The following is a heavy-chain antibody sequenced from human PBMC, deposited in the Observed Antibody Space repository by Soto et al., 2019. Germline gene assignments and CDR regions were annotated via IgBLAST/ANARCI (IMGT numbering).Heavy chain of an antibody. Sequence: PATLSLTCSGSGGAISSYYWSWIRQPTGKGLEWIGYIYYSGSTNYNPSLKSRVTISVDTSKNQFSLKLSSVTAADTAVYYCASLLGYCSGGSCYPMGWFDPWGQGTLVTVSS. J-gene: IGHJ5*02. CDR3: ASLLGYCSGGSCYPMGWFDP. V-gene: IGHV4-59*01. CDR1: GGAISSYY. CDR2: IYYSGST. D-gene: IGHD2-15*01.